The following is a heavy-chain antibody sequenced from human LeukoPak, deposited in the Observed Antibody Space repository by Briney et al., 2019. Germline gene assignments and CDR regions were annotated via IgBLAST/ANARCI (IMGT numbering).Heavy chain of an antibody. J-gene: IGHJ4*02. CDR1: GFTFDDYA. V-gene: IGHV3-43D*03. CDR2: ISWDGGST. D-gene: IGHD3-10*01. Sequence: PGGSLRLSCAASGFTFDDYAMHWVRHAPGKGLEWVSLISWDGGSTYYADSVKGRFTISRDNSKNSLYLQMNSLRAEDTALYYCAVGYYYGSGRPTGDFDYWGQGTLVTVSS. CDR3: AVGYYYGSGRPTGDFDY.